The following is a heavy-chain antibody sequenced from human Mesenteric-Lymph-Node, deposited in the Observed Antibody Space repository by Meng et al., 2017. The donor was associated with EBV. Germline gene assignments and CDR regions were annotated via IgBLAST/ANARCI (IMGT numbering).Heavy chain of an antibody. CDR1: GYTFTGYG. CDR2: ISAYNGNT. D-gene: IGHD5-12*01. V-gene: IGHV1-18*04. Sequence: QVHLVQSGGEVKKPGGSVKVSCKASGYTFTGYGISWVRQAPGQGLEWMGWISAYNGNTKFAQKVQGRITMTTDTSTTTAYMELRSLRSDDTAVYYCARDGYSGYDRIDYWGQGTLVTVSS. CDR3: ARDGYSGYDRIDY. J-gene: IGHJ4*02.